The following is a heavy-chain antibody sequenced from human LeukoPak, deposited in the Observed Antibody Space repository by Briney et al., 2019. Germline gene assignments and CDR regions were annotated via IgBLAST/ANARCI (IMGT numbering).Heavy chain of an antibody. Sequence: SETLSLTCTVSGGSISSYYWSWIRQPAGKGLEWIGRIYTSGSTNYNPSLKSRVTMSVDTSKNQFPLKLSSVTAADTAVYYCARDGKYYDILTGYYNLNWFDPWGQGTLVTVSS. D-gene: IGHD3-9*01. V-gene: IGHV4-4*07. CDR2: IYTSGST. J-gene: IGHJ5*02. CDR3: ARDGKYYDILTGYYNLNWFDP. CDR1: GGSISSYY.